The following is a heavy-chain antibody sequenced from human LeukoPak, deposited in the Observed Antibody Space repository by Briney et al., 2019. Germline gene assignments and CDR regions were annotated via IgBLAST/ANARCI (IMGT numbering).Heavy chain of an antibody. CDR3: ARDTTVASGMQH. V-gene: IGHV4-59*01. D-gene: IGHD4-23*01. J-gene: IGHJ4*02. Sequence: AETLSLTCSASGGSLSTYSWGWVRQSPGKRLEWIGYIYYGGTTNYNASLKSRVTISAETAKNQFSLRLRSVTAADTAIYYCARDTTVASGMQHWGQGTLVTVSS. CDR1: GGSLSTYS. CDR2: IYYGGTT.